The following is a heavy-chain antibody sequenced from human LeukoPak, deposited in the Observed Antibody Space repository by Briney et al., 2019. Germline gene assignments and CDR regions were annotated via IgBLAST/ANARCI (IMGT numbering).Heavy chain of an antibody. Sequence: GVSARLSCAASGLTFDHYVMHWVRQAPGKGLEWVSLISGDGASTYYEDSVKGRLTIYRDNSPNSLYLQMNSLTTEDTALYFCAKGTTMYAFDIWGQGTMVT. CDR3: AKGTTMYAFDI. J-gene: IGHJ3*02. D-gene: IGHD1-1*01. CDR1: GLTFDHYV. CDR2: ISGDGAST. V-gene: IGHV3-43*02.